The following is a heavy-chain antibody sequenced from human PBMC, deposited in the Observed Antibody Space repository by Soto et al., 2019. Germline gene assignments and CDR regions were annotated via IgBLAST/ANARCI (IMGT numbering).Heavy chain of an antibody. CDR2: IGLGSSPK. V-gene: IGHV3-48*01. CDR1: GFTFRNYG. CDR3: ARDQLYYNDITGRPLNAFDV. D-gene: IGHD3-22*01. J-gene: IGHJ3*01. Sequence: PGGSLRLSCAASGFTFRNYGMNWVRQAPGKGLEWVSYIGLGSSPKYYADSVEGRFTISRDNAHNSLFLQMNSLRAEDTAVYYCARDQLYYNDITGRPLNAFDVWGQGTMVTVSS.